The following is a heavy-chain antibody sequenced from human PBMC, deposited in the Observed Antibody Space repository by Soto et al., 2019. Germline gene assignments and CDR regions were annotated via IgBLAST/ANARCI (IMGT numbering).Heavy chain of an antibody. CDR1: GFTVATTD. CDR2: ISHSGTSK. J-gene: IGHJ5*02. V-gene: IGHV3-30*18. D-gene: IGHD6-19*01. CDR3: AKGWGSSGWFNWLIP. Sequence: QVQLVESGGGVVQPGESLQVACAASGFTVATTDMHWVRQAPGKGMEWVAMISHSGTSKVYIDSVQGRFTISRNNARNNLYLQMSSLRPEDTAIYYCAKGWGSSGWFNWLIPWGQGVLVSVSS.